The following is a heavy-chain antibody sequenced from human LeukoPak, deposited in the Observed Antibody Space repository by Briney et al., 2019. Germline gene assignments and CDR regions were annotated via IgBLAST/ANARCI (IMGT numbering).Heavy chain of an antibody. D-gene: IGHD6-19*01. V-gene: IGHV1-18*01. J-gene: IGHJ4*02. CDR2: ISAYNGNT. CDR1: GYTFSSNG. Sequence: ASVKVSCKASGYTFSSNGISWVRQAPGQGLEWMGWISAYNGNTNYAQKFQGRVTMATDTSTSTAYMELRSLRSDDTALYYCAKDETVAVTGPEYWGQGTLVTVSS. CDR3: AKDETVAVTGPEY.